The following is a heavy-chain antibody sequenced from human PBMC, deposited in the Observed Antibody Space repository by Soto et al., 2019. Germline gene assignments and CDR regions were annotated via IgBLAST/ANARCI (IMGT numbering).Heavy chain of an antibody. CDR2: ISSNGGST. CDR1: GFTFSIYA. J-gene: IGHJ4*02. Sequence: VESLRRSSGPSGFTFSIYALHWVRQAPGKGLEYVSAISSNGGSTYYANSVKGRFTISRDNSKNTLYLQMGSLRAEDMAVYYCARGPGYYFDYWGQGT. CDR3: ARGPGYYFDY. V-gene: IGHV3-64*01.